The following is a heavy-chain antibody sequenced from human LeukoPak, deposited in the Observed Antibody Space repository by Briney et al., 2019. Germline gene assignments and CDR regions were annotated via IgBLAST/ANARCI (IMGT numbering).Heavy chain of an antibody. J-gene: IGHJ4*02. CDR2: ISSRGNIF. CDR1: GFTFSDYY. D-gene: IGHD6-13*01. V-gene: IGHV3-11*04. CDR3: ARPTYSSSWTGDY. Sequence: GGSLRLSCAASGFTFSDYYMGWIRQAPGKGLEWVSYISSRGNIFYYTDSVKGRFTISRDNAKNSLYLQMNSLRAEDTAVYYCARPTYSSSWTGDYWGQGALVTVSS.